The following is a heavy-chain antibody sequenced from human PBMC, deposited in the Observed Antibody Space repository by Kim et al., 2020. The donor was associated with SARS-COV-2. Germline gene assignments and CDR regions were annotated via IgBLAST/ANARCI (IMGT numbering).Heavy chain of an antibody. D-gene: IGHD6-6*01. CDR1: GGSFSGYY. CDR3: ARGPKRGYSSSKIDY. J-gene: IGHJ4*02. V-gene: IGHV4-34*01. CDR2: INHSGST. Sequence: SETLSLTCAVYGGSFSGYYWSWIRQPPGKGLEWIGEINHSGSTNYNPSLKSRVTISVDTSKNQFSLKLSSVTAADTAVYYCARGPKRGYSSSKIDYWGQGTLVTVSS.